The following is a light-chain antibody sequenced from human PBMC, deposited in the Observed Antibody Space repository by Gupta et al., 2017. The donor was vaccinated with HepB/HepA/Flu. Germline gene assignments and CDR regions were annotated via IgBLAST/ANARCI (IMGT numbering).Light chain of an antibody. V-gene: IGKV1-39*01. CDR1: QSITNY. J-gene: IGKJ1*01. CDR2: AAS. CDR3: QQSYSTPRT. Sequence: DIQMTQSPSSLSASVGDRVTITCRASQSITNYLNWYQQQPGKAPKLLIYAASSLQSGVPSRFSGSGSGTDFTLTISSLQPEDFATYYGQQSYSTPRTFGQGTKVEIK.